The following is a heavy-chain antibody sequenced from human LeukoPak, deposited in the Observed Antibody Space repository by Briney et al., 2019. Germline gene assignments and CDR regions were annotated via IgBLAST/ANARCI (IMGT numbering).Heavy chain of an antibody. CDR1: GFSFTDYP. CDR3: ATDQRYAFDY. D-gene: IGHD3-9*01. V-gene: IGHV3-48*02. CDR2: IRTTAEGAKYA. Sequence: PGGSLRLSCATSGFSFTDYPMNWVRQAPGKGLEWISNIRTTAEGAKYAYYADSVKGRVTISRDDGKNTLYLYMNSLRDDDTAVYYCATDQRYAFDYWGQGILVTVSS. J-gene: IGHJ4*02.